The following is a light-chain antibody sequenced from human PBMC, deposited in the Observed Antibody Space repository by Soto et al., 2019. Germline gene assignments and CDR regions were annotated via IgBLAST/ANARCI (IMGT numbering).Light chain of an antibody. Sequence: DIQMTQSPSSLSASVGDRVTITCRASQGIGNDLGWYQQKPGKAPKRLIYAASSLQSRVPSRFSGSGSGTEFTLTISSLQPEDFATYYCLQHNSYPRAFGQGTKVEIK. J-gene: IGKJ1*01. CDR1: QGIGND. V-gene: IGKV1-17*01. CDR3: LQHNSYPRA. CDR2: AAS.